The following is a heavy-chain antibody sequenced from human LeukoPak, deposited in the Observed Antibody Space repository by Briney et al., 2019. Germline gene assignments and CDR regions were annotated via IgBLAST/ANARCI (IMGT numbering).Heavy chain of an antibody. CDR2: ISGSSAYI. CDR1: GFSFSSYG. Sequence: PGGSLRLSCEGSGFSFSSYGMNWVRQAPGKGLEWVASISGSSAYIFYADSVKGRFTISRDNAKNSLYLQMNSLRAEDTAVYYCARDWSPIDDYWGQGTLVTVSS. J-gene: IGHJ4*02. V-gene: IGHV3-21*01. CDR3: ARDWSPIDDY.